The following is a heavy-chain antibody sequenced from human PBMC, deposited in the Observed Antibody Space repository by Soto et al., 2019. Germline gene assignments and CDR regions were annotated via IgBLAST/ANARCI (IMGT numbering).Heavy chain of an antibody. Sequence: SSETLSLTCTVSGGSVNSGSYSWTWIRQPPGKGLEWIGYIYYSGNTNYNPSLKSRVTISVDTSKNQFSLKLSSVTAADTAVYYCARGYYDSSGYYYLAYWGQGTLVTVSS. V-gene: IGHV4-61*01. CDR2: IYYSGNT. D-gene: IGHD3-22*01. CDR1: GGSVNSGSYS. CDR3: ARGYYDSSGYYYLAY. J-gene: IGHJ4*02.